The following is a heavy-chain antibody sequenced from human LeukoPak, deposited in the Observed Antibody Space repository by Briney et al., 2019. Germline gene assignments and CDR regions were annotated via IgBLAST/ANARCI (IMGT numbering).Heavy chain of an antibody. J-gene: IGHJ4*02. CDR1: GFTFSSYA. CDR2: ISGSGGST. D-gene: IGHD5-18*01. V-gene: IGHV3-23*01. CDR3: AKGGYNYGYAY. Sequence: GGSLRLSCAASGFTFSSYAMSWVRQAPGKGLEWVSAISGSGGSTYYADSVKGRFTISRDNSKNTLYLQMNSLRAEDTALYYCAKGGYNYGYAYWGQGTLVTVSS.